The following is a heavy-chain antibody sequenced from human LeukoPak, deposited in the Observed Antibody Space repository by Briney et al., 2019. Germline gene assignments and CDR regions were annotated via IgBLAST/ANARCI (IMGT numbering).Heavy chain of an antibody. CDR2: INEDGSAT. Sequence: QPGGSLRLSCAASGFTFSRNWMSWVRQAPGKGLEWLANINEDGSATYYVDSVKGRFSISRDNGKNSLYLQMNSLRAGDTAVYYCARDAKYYLDTSGYHWGQGTQVTVSS. V-gene: IGHV3-7*01. D-gene: IGHD3-22*01. CDR3: ARDAKYYLDTSGYH. CDR1: GFTFSRNW. J-gene: IGHJ4*02.